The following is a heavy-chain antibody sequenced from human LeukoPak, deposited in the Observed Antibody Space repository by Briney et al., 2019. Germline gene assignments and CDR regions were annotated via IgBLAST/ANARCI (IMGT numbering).Heavy chain of an antibody. Sequence: ASETLSLTCTVSGGSISSYYWSWIRQPPGKGLEWIGYIYYSGSTNYNPSLKSRVTISVDTSKNQFSLKLSSVTAADTAVYYCARGACSGGSCYSDWFDPWGQGTLVTVSS. CDR2: IYYSGST. V-gene: IGHV4-59*01. CDR3: ARGACSGGSCYSDWFDP. D-gene: IGHD2-15*01. CDR1: GGSISSYY. J-gene: IGHJ5*02.